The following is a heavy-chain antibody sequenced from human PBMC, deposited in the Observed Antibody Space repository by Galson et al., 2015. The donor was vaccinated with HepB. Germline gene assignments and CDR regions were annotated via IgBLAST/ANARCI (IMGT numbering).Heavy chain of an antibody. CDR2: IYYTGSA. D-gene: IGHD6-19*01. J-gene: IGHJ5*02. V-gene: IGHV4-59*08. CDR3: ARHSDSSGWFYWFDP. CDR1: GGSISSFY. Sequence: ETLSLTCTVSGGSISSFYWSWIRQPPGKGLEWIGYIYYTGSADYNPSLKSRVTISVDTSKNQFSLNLGSVTAADTAVYYCARHSDSSGWFYWFDPWGQGTLVTVSS.